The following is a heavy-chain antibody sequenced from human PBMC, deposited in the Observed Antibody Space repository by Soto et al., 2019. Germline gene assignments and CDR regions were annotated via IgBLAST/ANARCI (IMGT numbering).Heavy chain of an antibody. CDR3: AKGIAARLLGDWFDP. V-gene: IGHV3-23*01. D-gene: IGHD6-6*01. J-gene: IGHJ5*02. CDR1: GFTFSSYA. Sequence: GGSLRLSCAASGFTFSSYAMSWVRQAPGKGLEWVSAISGSGGSTYHADSVKGRFTISRDNSKNTLYLQMNSLRAEDTAVYYCAKGIAARLLGDWFDPWGQGTLVTVSS. CDR2: ISGSGGST.